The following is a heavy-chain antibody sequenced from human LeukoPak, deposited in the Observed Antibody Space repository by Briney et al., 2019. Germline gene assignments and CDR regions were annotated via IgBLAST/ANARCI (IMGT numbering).Heavy chain of an antibody. Sequence: SETLSLTCTVSGYSISSGYYWGWIRPPPGKGLEGIGRIYHSGSTYYNPSLKSRVTISGDTSKNQFSLKLNSVTAADTAVYYCARDETYTSGWQPYHYYYYMDVWGKGTTVTVSS. J-gene: IGHJ6*03. CDR1: GYSISSGYY. D-gene: IGHD6-19*01. V-gene: IGHV4-38-2*02. CDR3: ARDETYTSGWQPYHYYYYMDV. CDR2: IYHSGST.